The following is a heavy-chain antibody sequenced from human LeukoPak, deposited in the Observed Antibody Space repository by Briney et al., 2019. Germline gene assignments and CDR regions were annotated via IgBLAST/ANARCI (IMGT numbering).Heavy chain of an antibody. J-gene: IGHJ2*01. Sequence: PSETLSLTCTVSGASISSSTDYWGWIRQPPGKGLEWIGCMFPSGSTNYSPSLKSRVTISVDTSKNQVSLKLNSVTAADTAVYYCARGCRDGYSNYWYFDLWGRGTLATVSS. CDR1: GASISSSTDY. CDR2: MFPSGST. V-gene: IGHV4-61*05. D-gene: IGHD5-24*01. CDR3: ARGCRDGYSNYWYFDL.